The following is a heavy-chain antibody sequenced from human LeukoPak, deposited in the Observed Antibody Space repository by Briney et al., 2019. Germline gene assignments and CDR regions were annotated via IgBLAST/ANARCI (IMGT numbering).Heavy chain of an antibody. CDR1: GGSFSGYY. Sequence: PSETLSLTCAVYGGSFSGYYWSWIRQPPGQGLEWIGEINHSGSTNYNPSLKSRVTISVDTSKNQFSLKLSSVTAADTAVYYCARVRMRGYSYGPFDYWGQGTLVTVSS. CDR3: ARVRMRGYSYGPFDY. CDR2: INHSGST. V-gene: IGHV4-34*01. D-gene: IGHD5-18*01. J-gene: IGHJ4*02.